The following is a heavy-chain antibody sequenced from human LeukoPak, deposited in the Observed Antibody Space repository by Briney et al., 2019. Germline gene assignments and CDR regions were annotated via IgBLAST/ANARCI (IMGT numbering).Heavy chain of an antibody. Sequence: GGSLRLSCAASGFTFSTYWMHWVRQAPGKGLVWVSRIYIDGSTTDYADSVKGRFTVSRDNAKNTLYLQMNSLRAEDTAVYYCARGASARQDYWGQGTLVTVSS. D-gene: IGHD2-2*01. CDR2: IYIDGSTT. J-gene: IGHJ4*02. V-gene: IGHV3-74*01. CDR1: GFTFSTYW. CDR3: ARGASARQDY.